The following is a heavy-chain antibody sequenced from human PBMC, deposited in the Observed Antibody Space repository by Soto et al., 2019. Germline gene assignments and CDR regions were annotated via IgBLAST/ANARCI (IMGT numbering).Heavy chain of an antibody. CDR1: GFTFSSYA. CDR2: ISGSGGST. J-gene: IGHJ4*02. CDR3: AREMWTRYGPKNFFDY. V-gene: IGHV3-23*01. Sequence: GGSLRLSCAASGFTFSSYAMSWVRQAPGKGLEWVSAISGSGGSTYYADSVKGRFTISRDNSKNTLYLQMNSLRAEDTAVYYCAREMWTRYGPKNFFDYWGQGALVTVYS. D-gene: IGHD4-17*01.